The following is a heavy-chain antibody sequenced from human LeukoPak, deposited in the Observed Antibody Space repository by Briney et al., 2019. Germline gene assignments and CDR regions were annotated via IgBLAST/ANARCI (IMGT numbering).Heavy chain of an antibody. J-gene: IGHJ4*02. Sequence: PGGSLRLSCAASGFTFSSYGMHWVRQAPGKGLEWVAVIWYDGSNKYYADSVKGRFTISRDNSKNTLYLQMNSLRAEDTAVYYCARDAAATLGYFDYWGQVTLVTVSS. D-gene: IGHD6-13*01. CDR3: ARDAAATLGYFDY. CDR1: GFTFSSYG. CDR2: IWYDGSNK. V-gene: IGHV3-33*01.